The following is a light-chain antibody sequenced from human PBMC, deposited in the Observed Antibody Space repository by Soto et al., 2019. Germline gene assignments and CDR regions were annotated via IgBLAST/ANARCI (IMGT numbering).Light chain of an antibody. CDR3: QNYHLALGT. V-gene: IGKV1-27*01. CDR2: GAS. CDR1: QAIINH. J-gene: IGKJ5*01. Sequence: DIQMTQSPSSLSASVGDTVTITCRASQAIINHLAWYQQRPGKVPNLLIYGASTLHSGVPSRFRGSGSGTHFTLTISRLQPEDVATYYCQNYHLALGTFGQGTRLEIK.